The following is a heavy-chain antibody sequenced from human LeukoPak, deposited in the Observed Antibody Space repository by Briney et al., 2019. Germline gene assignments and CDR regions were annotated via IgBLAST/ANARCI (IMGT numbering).Heavy chain of an antibody. J-gene: IGHJ4*02. CDR3: ARRYGDYVRYFDY. CDR2: ISSSSTNI. D-gene: IGHD4-17*01. CDR1: GFTFSTYS. V-gene: IGHV3-21*01. Sequence: GGSLRLSCAASGFTFSTYSMNWVRQAPGKGLEWVSSISSSSTNIYYADSVKGRFTISRDNAKNSLYLQMNSLRAEDTAVYYCARRYGDYVRYFDYWGQGTLVTVSS.